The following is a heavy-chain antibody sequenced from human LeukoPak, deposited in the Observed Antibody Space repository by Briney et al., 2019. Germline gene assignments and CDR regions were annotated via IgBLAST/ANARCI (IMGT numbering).Heavy chain of an antibody. CDR1: GFTFSSSW. D-gene: IGHD4-17*01. J-gene: IGHJ6*03. V-gene: IGHV3-7*01. Sequence: GGSLRLSCAASGFTFSSSWMTWVRQAPGKGLEWVASINQDGGEIHYVDSVKGRFTISRDNAKNSLYLQMNSLRAEDTAVYYCARDSGDYVYYYYYYMDVWGKGTTVTVSS. CDR3: ARDSGDYVYYYYYYMDV. CDR2: INQDGGEI.